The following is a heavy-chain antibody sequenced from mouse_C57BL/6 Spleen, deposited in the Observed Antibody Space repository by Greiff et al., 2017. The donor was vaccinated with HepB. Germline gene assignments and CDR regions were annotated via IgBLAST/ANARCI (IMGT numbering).Heavy chain of an antibody. V-gene: IGHV1-9*01. CDR1: GYTFTGYW. CDR2: ILPGSGST. D-gene: IGHD1-1*01. Sequence: VQLQQSGAELMKPGASVKLSCKATGYTFTGYWIEWVKQRPGHGLEWIGEILPGSGSTNYNEKFKGKATFTADTSSNTAYMQISSLTTEDSAIYYCARGGKIYYGSSPYYYAMDYWGQGTSVTVSS. J-gene: IGHJ4*01. CDR3: ARGGKIYYGSSPYYYAMDY.